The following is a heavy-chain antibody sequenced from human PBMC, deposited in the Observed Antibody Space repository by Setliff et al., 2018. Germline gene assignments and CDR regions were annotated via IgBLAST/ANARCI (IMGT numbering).Heavy chain of an antibody. CDR2: INRDGSNI. V-gene: IGHV3-74*01. Sequence: LRLSCAASGFTFSNYWMHWVRQAPGKGLVWVSHINRDGSNIRYADSVKGRFTISRDIAKNTLYLQINSLRAEDTAVYYCARAFGGNSDAFDIWGQGTLVTVSS. D-gene: IGHD2-21*02. CDR3: ARAFGGNSDAFDI. CDR1: GFTFSNYW. J-gene: IGHJ3*02.